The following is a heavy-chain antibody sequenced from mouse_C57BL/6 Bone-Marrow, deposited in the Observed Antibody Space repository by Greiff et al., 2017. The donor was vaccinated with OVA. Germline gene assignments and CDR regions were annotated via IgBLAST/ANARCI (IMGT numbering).Heavy chain of an antibody. Sequence: DVQLQESGGGLVQPGGSLKLSCAASGFTFSDYYMYWVRQTPEKRLEWVAYISNGGGSTYYPDTVKGRFTISRDNAKNTLYLQMSRLKSEDTAMYYCARRRDYYYGSSYVGYFDVWGTGTTVTVSS. CDR3: ARRRDYYYGSSYVGYFDV. V-gene: IGHV5-12*01. CDR1: GFTFSDYY. J-gene: IGHJ1*03. D-gene: IGHD1-1*01. CDR2: ISNGGGST.